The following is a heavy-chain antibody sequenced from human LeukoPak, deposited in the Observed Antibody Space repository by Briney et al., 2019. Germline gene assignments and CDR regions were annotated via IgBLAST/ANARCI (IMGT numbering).Heavy chain of an antibody. D-gene: IGHD3-9*01. Sequence: SQTLSLTCAISGDSVSSNSAAWNWIRQSPSRGLEWLGRTYYRSKWYNDYAVSVKSRITINPDTSKNQFSLKLSSVTAADTAVYYCARDQLVDILTGDDWFDPWGQGTLVTVSS. CDR2: TYYRSKWYN. CDR3: ARDQLVDILTGDDWFDP. V-gene: IGHV6-1*01. CDR1: GDSVSSNSAA. J-gene: IGHJ5*02.